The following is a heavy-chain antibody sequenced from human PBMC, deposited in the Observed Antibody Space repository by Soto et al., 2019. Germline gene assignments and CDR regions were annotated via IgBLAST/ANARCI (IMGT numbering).Heavy chain of an antibody. Sequence: QAQLVQSGAEVKKPGASVRVSCKASGYTFSSYALHWVRQAPGQSLEWMGFINGDNGYTSYSQKFQGRVTITRDTSANTGDMELSSLASEDPAVYYCAGVLRSGGGWFDPWGQGTLVTVSS. CDR3: AGVLRSGGGWFDP. V-gene: IGHV1-3*01. J-gene: IGHJ5*02. D-gene: IGHD3-3*01. CDR2: INGDNGYT. CDR1: GYTFSSYA.